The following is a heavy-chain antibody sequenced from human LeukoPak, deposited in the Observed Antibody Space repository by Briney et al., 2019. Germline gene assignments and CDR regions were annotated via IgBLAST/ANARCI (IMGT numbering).Heavy chain of an antibody. CDR3: ARDQYYDFWNGYSNWFDP. CDR2: ISAYNGNT. J-gene: IGHJ5*02. Sequence: RASVKVSCKASGYTFTSYGISWVRQAPGQGLEWMGWISAYNGNTNYAQKLQGRVTMTTDTSTSTAYMELRSLRSDDTAVYYCARDQYYDFWNGYSNWFDPWGQGTLVTVSS. CDR1: GYTFTSYG. V-gene: IGHV1-18*01. D-gene: IGHD3-3*01.